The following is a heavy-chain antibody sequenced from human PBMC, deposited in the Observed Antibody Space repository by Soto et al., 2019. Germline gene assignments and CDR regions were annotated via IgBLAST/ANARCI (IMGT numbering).Heavy chain of an antibody. CDR2: ISDNGDST. CDR3: VKHFDY. V-gene: IGHV3-64D*08. CDR1: GFTFNNYA. J-gene: IGHJ4*02. Sequence: GGSLRLSCSASGFTFNNYAMHWVRQAPGKGLEYVSAISDNGDSTFYADSVKARFTISRDNSKNTLYLQMSSLRPEDTAVYYCVKHFDYWGQGTLVTVSS.